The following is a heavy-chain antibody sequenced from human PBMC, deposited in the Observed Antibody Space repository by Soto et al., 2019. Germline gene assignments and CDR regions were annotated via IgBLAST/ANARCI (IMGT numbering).Heavy chain of an antibody. CDR1: GYTFTSYG. D-gene: IGHD6-19*01. J-gene: IGHJ4*02. CDR3: ARVLKPPSGHQRTYYFDY. CDR2: ISAYNGNT. V-gene: IGHV1-18*01. Sequence: ASVKVSCKASGYTFTSYGISWVRQAPGRGLEWMGWISAYNGNTNYAQKLQGRVTMTTDTSTSTAYMELRSLRSDDTAVYYCARVLKPPSGHQRTYYFDYWGQATLVTVS.